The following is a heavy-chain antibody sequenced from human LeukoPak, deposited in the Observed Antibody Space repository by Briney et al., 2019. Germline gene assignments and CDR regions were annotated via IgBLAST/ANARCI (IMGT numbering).Heavy chain of an antibody. J-gene: IGHJ4*02. D-gene: IGHD3-10*01. V-gene: IGHV4-34*01. CDR2: INHSGST. CDR1: GGSFSGYC. Sequence: SETLSLTCAVYGGSFSGYCWSWIRQPPEKGLEWIGEINHSGSTNYNPSLKSRVTISVDTSKNQFSLKLSSVTAADTAVYYCARRRRLSPHLYGSGSYYPLGVIDYCGQGTLVTVSS. CDR3: ARRRRLSPHLYGSGSYYPLGVIDY.